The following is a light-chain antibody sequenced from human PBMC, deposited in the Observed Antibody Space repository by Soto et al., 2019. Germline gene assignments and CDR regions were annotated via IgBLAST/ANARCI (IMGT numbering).Light chain of an antibody. J-gene: IGLJ1*01. CDR3: ISYNTDDTFL. V-gene: IGLV2-14*01. CDR1: SSNIGASNF. Sequence: QSVLTQPPSVSGSPGQLITVSCTGTSSNIGASNFVSWYQHLPGRAPKVIIFEANNRPSGVSNRFSGSKSGITASLTISGLQADDEAEYFCISYNTDDTFLFGTGTKVTVL. CDR2: EAN.